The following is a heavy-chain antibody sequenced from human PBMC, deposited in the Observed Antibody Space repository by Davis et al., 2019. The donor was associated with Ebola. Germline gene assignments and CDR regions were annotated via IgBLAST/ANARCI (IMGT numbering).Heavy chain of an antibody. V-gene: IGHV3-23*01. Sequence: FTFSRDNSKNTLYLQMNSLRAEDTAVYYCAKRAWKGMNPLDGYNYGSFDYWGQGTLVTVSS. D-gene: IGHD5-24*01. J-gene: IGHJ4*02. CDR3: AKRAWKGMNPLDGYNYGSFDY.